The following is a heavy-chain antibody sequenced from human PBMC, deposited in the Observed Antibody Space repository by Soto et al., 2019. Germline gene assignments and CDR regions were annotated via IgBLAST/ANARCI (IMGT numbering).Heavy chain of an antibody. D-gene: IGHD1-26*01. CDR3: SDCGSSAFDS. CDR2: VSAGGANT. J-gene: IGHJ4*02. CDR1: GFTFSGHA. Sequence: GGSLIPSCAASGFTFSGHAMSWVRQAQGKGLEWVSGVSAGGANTDYADPVRGRFTISRDDSENTLYLQMNTLKIEDTAVYYCSDCGSSAFDSWGQGTLVTVSS. V-gene: IGHV3-23*01.